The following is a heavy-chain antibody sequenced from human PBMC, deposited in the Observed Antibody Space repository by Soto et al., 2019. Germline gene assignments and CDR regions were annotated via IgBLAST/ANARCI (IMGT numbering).Heavy chain of an antibody. V-gene: IGHV3-33*01. Sequence: GGSLRLSCAASGFTFSNYGMHWVRQAPGKGLESVAVIWYDGSNKYYADSVKGRFTISRDNSKNTMYLQVNSLRAEDTAVYYCARDYSRYYGMDVRGQGTTVTVS. CDR3: ARDYSRYYGMDV. CDR2: IWYDGSNK. CDR1: GFTFSNYG. D-gene: IGHD2-15*01. J-gene: IGHJ6*02.